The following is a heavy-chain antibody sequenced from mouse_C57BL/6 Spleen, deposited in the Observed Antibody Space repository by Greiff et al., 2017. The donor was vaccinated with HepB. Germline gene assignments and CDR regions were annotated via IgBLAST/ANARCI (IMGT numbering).Heavy chain of an antibody. CDR3: ARSLLGYFDY. J-gene: IGHJ2*01. V-gene: IGHV1-69*01. CDR2: IDPSDSYT. Sequence: QVQLQHPGAELVMPGASVKLSCKASGYTFTSYWMHWVKQRPGQGLEWIGEIDPSDSYTNYNQKFKGKSTLTVDKSSSTAYMQLSSLTSEDSAVYYCARSLLGYFDYWGQGTTLTVSS. CDR1: GYTFTSYW. D-gene: IGHD1-1*01.